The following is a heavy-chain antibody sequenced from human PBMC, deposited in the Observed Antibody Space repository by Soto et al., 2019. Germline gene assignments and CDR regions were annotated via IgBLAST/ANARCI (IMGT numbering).Heavy chain of an antibody. J-gene: IGHJ6*02. CDR1: GFPFRDYA. D-gene: IGHD1-26*01. CDR2: IKTEAYGWTT. CDR3: TKHSEDGDYDYYYGLDA. Sequence: TGGSLRLSCAASGFPFRDYAVTWVRQAPGKGLEWVGLIKTEAYGWTTQSAASVKGRFIISRDDSKKIAYLQLSSLRTEDTGIYYCTKHSEDGDYDYYYGLDAWGLGTTVTVSS. V-gene: IGHV3-49*04.